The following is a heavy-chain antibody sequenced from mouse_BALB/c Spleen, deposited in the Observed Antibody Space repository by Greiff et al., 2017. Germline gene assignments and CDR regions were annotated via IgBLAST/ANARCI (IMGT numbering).Heavy chain of an antibody. CDR3: TRRGLLRPHYYAMDY. D-gene: IGHD1-2*01. Sequence: VQLQQSGAELVKPGASVKLSCKASGYTFTSYYMYWVKQRPGQGLEWIGEINPSNGGTNFNEKFKSKATLTVDKSSSTAYMQLSSLTSEDSAVYYCTRRGLLRPHYYAMDYWGQGTSVTVSS. J-gene: IGHJ4*01. CDR1: GYTFTSYY. CDR2: INPSNGGT. V-gene: IGHV1S81*02.